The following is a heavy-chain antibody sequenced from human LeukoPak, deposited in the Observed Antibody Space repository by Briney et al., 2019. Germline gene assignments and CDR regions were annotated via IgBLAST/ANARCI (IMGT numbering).Heavy chain of an antibody. CDR3: AKVGAKYYDILGIDP. J-gene: IGHJ5*02. D-gene: IGHD3-9*01. Sequence: GGSLRLSCAASRFTFSSYAMSWVRQAPGKGLEWVSAISGSGGSTYYADSVKGRFTISRDNSKNTLYLQMNSLRAEDTAVYYCAKVGAKYYDILGIDPWGQGTLVTVSS. CDR2: ISGSGGST. V-gene: IGHV3-23*01. CDR1: RFTFSSYA.